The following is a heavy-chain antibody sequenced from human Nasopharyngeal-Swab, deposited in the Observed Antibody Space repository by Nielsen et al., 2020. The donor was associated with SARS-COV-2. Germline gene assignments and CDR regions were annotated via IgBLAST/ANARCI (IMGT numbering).Heavy chain of an antibody. D-gene: IGHD4-23*01. CDR3: ARDKGGNSPPYYFDY. J-gene: IGHJ4*02. Sequence: WIRQPPGKGLEWVSVIYSGGSTYYADSVKGRFTISRDNSKNTLYLQMHSLRAEDTAVYYCARDKGGNSPPYYFDYWGQGTRVTVSS. V-gene: IGHV3-53*01. CDR2: IYSGGST.